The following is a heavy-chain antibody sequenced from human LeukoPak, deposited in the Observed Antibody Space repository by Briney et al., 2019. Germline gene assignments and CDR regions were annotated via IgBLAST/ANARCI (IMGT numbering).Heavy chain of an antibody. J-gene: IGHJ4*02. Sequence: SETLSLTCTVSGGSINSYYWSWIRQPPGKGLEWIGYIYDSGSTNYNPSLKSRVTISVDTSKNQFSLKLSSVTAADTAVYYCARERFVRGVMTFDYWGQGTLVTVSS. CDR3: ARERFVRGVMTFDY. CDR2: IYDSGST. V-gene: IGHV4-59*01. D-gene: IGHD3-10*01. CDR1: GGSINSYY.